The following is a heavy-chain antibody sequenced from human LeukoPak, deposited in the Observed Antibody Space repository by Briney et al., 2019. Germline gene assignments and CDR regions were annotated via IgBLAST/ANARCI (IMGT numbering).Heavy chain of an antibody. CDR1: GGTFSSYA. CDR3: AREDHGSESYYTFDY. CDR2: IIPIFGTA. J-gene: IGHJ4*02. Sequence: GSSVKVSCKASGGTFSSYAISWVRQAPGQGLEWMGGIIPIFGTANYAQKFQGRVTITADKSTSTAYMELSSLRSEDTAVYYCAREDHGSESYYTFDYWGQGTLVTVSS. D-gene: IGHD3-10*01. V-gene: IGHV1-69*06.